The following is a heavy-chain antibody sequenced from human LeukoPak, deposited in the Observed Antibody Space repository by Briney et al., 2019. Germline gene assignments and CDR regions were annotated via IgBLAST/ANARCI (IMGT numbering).Heavy chain of an antibody. D-gene: IGHD6-13*01. CDR1: GFTFSSYW. CDR2: IISDGSST. V-gene: IGHV3-74*01. CDR3: ARDTGYSINY. Sequence: GGSLRLSCAASGFTFSSYWMHWVRQAPGKGLVWVSLIISDGSSTSYADSVKGRFTISRDNAKNTLYLQMNSLRAEDTAAYYCARDTGYSINYWGQGTLVTVSS. J-gene: IGHJ4*02.